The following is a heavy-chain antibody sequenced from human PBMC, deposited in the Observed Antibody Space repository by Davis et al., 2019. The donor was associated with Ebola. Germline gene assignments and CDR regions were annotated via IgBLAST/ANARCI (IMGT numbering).Heavy chain of an antibody. Sequence: PGGSLRLSCAVYSGSFSGYYWSWIRQPPGKGLEWIGEINHSGSTNYNPSLKSRVTISVDTSKNQFSLKLSSVTAADTAVYYCARRDWLLFRYNWFDPWGQGTLVTVSS. CDR2: INHSGST. D-gene: IGHD3/OR15-3a*01. CDR3: ARRDWLLFRYNWFDP. CDR1: SGSFSGYY. J-gene: IGHJ5*02. V-gene: IGHV4-34*01.